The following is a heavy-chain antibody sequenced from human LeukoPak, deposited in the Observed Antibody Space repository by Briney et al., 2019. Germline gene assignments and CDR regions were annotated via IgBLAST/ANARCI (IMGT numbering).Heavy chain of an antibody. V-gene: IGHV4-39*01. CDR2: IYYSGST. CDR3: ARYLSGSPYYFDY. Sequence: SETLSLTCTVSGGSISSSSYYWGWIRQPPGKGLGWIVSIYYSGSTYYNPSLKSRVTISVDTSKNQFSLKLSSVTAADTAVYYCARYLSGSPYYFDYWGQGTLVTVSS. J-gene: IGHJ4*02. D-gene: IGHD3-22*01. CDR1: GGSISSSSYY.